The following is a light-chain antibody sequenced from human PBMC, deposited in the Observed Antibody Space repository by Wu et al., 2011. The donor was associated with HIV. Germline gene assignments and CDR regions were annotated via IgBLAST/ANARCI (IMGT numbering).Light chain of an antibody. J-gene: IGKJ1*01. V-gene: IGKV3-15*01. CDR1: QSIISN. CDR3: QQRSNWLRT. CDR2: GAS. Sequence: EIVMTQSPATLSVSPGERATLSCRASQSIISNLAWYHQKPGQAPRLLIFGASTRETGVPARFSGTGSGTEFTLTISSLEPEDFAVYYCQQRSNWLRTFGQGTKV.